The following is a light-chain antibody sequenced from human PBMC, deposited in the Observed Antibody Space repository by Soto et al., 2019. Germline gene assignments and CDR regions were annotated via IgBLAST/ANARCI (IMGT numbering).Light chain of an antibody. Sequence: VVLTQSPLSLPVTLGQPASISCRSSQSLVYREGNTYVNWFQQRPVQSPRRLIYKVSDRDSGAAVRFSGSGYGTDFTLKIRRVEAEDVGFYYCMQGTHGPPYSFGKATKLEIK. CDR3: MQGTHGPPYS. J-gene: IGKJ2*03. CDR2: KVS. CDR1: QSLVYREGNTY. V-gene: IGKV2-30*01.